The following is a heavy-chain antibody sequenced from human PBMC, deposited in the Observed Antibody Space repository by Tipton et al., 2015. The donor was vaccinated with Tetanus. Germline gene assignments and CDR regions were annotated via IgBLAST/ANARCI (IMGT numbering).Heavy chain of an antibody. Sequence: SLRLSCAASGFTFSSYGMHWVRQAPGKGLEWVAVIWYDGSNKYYADSVKGRFTISRDNSKNTLYLQMNSLRAEDTAVYYYARSGYDSSGYKNYYYYYGMDVWGQGTTVTVSS. J-gene: IGHJ6*02. CDR2: IWYDGSNK. CDR1: GFTFSSYG. CDR3: ARSGYDSSGYKNYYYYYGMDV. V-gene: IGHV3-33*01. D-gene: IGHD3-22*01.